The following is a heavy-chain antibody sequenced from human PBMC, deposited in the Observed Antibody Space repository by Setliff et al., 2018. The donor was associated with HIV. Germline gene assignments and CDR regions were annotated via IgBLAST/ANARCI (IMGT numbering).Heavy chain of an antibody. J-gene: IGHJ4*02. Sequence: PSETLSLTCTVSGGSISSYYWSWIRQPPGKGLEWIGYIYYNGNTNYNPSLKSRLTMSIDKSKNQVSLELSSVTAADTAVYYCGRTMTYYGHFDYWGQGTLVTASS. CDR1: GGSISSYY. CDR2: IYYNGNT. D-gene: IGHD4-17*01. CDR3: GRTMTYYGHFDY. V-gene: IGHV4-59*08.